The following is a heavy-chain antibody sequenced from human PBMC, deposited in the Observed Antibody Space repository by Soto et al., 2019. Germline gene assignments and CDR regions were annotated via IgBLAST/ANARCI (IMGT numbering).Heavy chain of an antibody. Sequence: PGGSLRLSCVASGFAFNNYAMSWVRQAPGKGLEWVSTIDRTGGATHYADSVKGRFTISRDNSKDTLFLHMNILGVEDAAKYYSEAELGDGGPLLEFWGQGTLVTVSS. J-gene: IGHJ4*02. D-gene: IGHD2-15*01. CDR1: GFAFNNYA. CDR3: EAELGDGGPLLEF. CDR2: IDRTGGAT. V-gene: IGHV3-23*01.